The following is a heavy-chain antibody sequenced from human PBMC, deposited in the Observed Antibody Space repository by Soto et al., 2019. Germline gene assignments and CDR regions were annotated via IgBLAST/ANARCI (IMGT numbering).Heavy chain of an antibody. Sequence: SDTLSLTCTVSGDSISGYSWSWIRQPAGKGLEWIGRIYSSGSTNYNPSLKSRVTMSVDTSKNQFSLKLTSVTAADTAVYFCAKDPAGYNWFAPWGQGTLVTVSS. CDR3: AKDPAGYNWFAP. J-gene: IGHJ5*02. V-gene: IGHV4-4*07. D-gene: IGHD3-22*01. CDR2: IYSSGST. CDR1: GDSISGYS.